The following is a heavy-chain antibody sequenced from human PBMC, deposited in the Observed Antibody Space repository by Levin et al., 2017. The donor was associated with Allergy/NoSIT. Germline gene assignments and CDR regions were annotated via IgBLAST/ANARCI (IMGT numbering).Heavy chain of an antibody. CDR2: ITGGGGDK. Sequence: ETLSLTCAASGFTFSDYAMTWVRQAPGKGLEWVSVITGGGGDKYYGDSVKGRFTVSRDNSKDTLYLELNSLRAEDTAVYYCAKKQSGTSGFSFDVWGQGTMVTVSS. V-gene: IGHV3-23*01. CDR3: AKKQSGTSGFSFDV. J-gene: IGHJ3*01. CDR1: GFTFSDYA. D-gene: IGHD1-1*01.